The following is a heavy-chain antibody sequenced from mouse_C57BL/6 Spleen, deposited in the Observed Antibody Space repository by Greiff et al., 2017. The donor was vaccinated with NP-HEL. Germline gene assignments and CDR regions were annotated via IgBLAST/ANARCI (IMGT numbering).Heavy chain of an antibody. CDR3: ARGGYGYGDAMDY. CDR1: GYTFTSYW. D-gene: IGHD2-2*01. Sequence: QVQLQQPGAELVKPGASVKMSCKASGYTFTSYWITWVKQRPGQGLEWIGDIYPGSGSTNYNEKFKSKATLTVDTSSSTAYMQLSSLTSEDSAVYYCARGGYGYGDAMDYWGQGTSVTVSS. CDR2: IYPGSGST. V-gene: IGHV1-55*01. J-gene: IGHJ4*01.